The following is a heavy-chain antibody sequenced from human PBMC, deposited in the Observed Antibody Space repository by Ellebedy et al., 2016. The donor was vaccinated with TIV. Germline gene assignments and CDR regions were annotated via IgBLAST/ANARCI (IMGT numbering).Heavy chain of an antibody. CDR3: ARLAAGLYYYYYGMDV. J-gene: IGHJ6*02. Sequence: GESLKISCKGSGYNFSRYWIGWVRQMPGKGLEWMGIIYPGDSDTRYSPSFQGQVTISADKSISTAYLQWSSLKASDTAMYYCARLAAGLYYYYYGMDVWGQGTAVTVSS. D-gene: IGHD6-19*01. CDR2: IYPGDSDT. CDR1: GYNFSRYW. V-gene: IGHV5-51*01.